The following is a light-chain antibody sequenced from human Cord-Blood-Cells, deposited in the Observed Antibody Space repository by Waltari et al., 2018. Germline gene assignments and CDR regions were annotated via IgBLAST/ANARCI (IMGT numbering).Light chain of an antibody. CDR2: AAS. J-gene: IGKJ5*01. CDR3: QQLNSYPLIT. Sequence: IQLTQSPSSLSASVGDRVTITCRASQGISSHLPWYQQKPGKSPKLLIYAASTLQSGVPSRFSGSGSGTDFTLTISSLQPEDFATYYCQQLNSYPLITFGQGTRLEIK. CDR1: QGISSH. V-gene: IGKV1-9*01.